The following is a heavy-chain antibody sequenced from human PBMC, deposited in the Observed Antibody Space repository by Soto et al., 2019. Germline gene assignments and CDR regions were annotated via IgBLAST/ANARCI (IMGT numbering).Heavy chain of an antibody. J-gene: IGHJ4*02. Sequence: SETLSLTCTVSGGSISSYYWSWIRQPPGKGLEWIGYIYYSGSANYNPSLKSRVTISVDTSKNQFSLKLSSVTAADTAVYYCARVSIVGATGLDYWGQGTLVTVSS. CDR3: ARVSIVGATGLDY. V-gene: IGHV4-59*01. CDR1: GGSISSYY. D-gene: IGHD1-26*01. CDR2: IYYSGSA.